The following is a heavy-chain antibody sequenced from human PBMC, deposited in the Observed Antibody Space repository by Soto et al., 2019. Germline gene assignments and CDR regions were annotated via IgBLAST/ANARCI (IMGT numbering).Heavy chain of an antibody. V-gene: IGHV1-8*01. CDR1: GYTFTSYD. J-gene: IGHJ4*02. Sequence: QVQLVQSGAEVKKPGASVKVSCKASGYTFTSYDINWVRQATGQGLEWMGWMNPNSGNTAYAQKFQGRITMTRNTSISTAYMELSRLRSEDTAVYYCAREKVTSGYQDWGQGSLVSVSS. D-gene: IGHD3-22*01. CDR2: MNPNSGNT. CDR3: AREKVTSGYQD.